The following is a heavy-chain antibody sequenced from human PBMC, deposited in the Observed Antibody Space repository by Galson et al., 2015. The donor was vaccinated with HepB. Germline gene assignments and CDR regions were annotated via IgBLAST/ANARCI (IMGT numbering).Heavy chain of an antibody. D-gene: IGHD3-22*01. Sequence: SVKLSCAASGNTFSGFAIAWVRQAPGKGLEWVSGVIPDFGTTNYAQKFKGRIAITMDKSTRSAYLELRSLTSEDTATYYCVSPRGSGWEYFDYWGQGTLVTVSS. CDR2: VIPDFGTT. CDR1: GNTFSGFA. V-gene: IGHV1-69*05. CDR3: VSPRGSGWEYFDY. J-gene: IGHJ4*02.